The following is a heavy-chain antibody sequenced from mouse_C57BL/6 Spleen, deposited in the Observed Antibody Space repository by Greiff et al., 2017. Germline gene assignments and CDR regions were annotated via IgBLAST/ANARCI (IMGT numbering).Heavy chain of an antibody. Sequence: QVQLQQPGAELVRPGSSVKLSCKASGYTFTSYWMHWVKQRPIQGLEWIGNIDPSDSETHYNQKFKDKATLTVDKSSSTAYMQLSSLTSEDSAVYYCARGYDGYQGDYAMDYWGQGTSVTVSS. V-gene: IGHV1-52*01. CDR3: ARGYDGYQGDYAMDY. CDR2: IDPSDSET. D-gene: IGHD2-3*01. CDR1: GYTFTSYW. J-gene: IGHJ4*01.